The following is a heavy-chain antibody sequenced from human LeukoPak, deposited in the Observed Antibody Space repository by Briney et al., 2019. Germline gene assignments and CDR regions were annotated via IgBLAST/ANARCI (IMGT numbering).Heavy chain of an antibody. CDR3: ARDGSGDFWSGYYDY. Sequence: GGSLRLSCAASGFTFSSYWMTWVRQAPGKGLEWVAVISYDGSNKYYADSVKGRFTISRDNSKNTLYLQMNSLRAEDTAVYYCARDGSGDFWSGYYDYWGQGTLVTVSS. CDR1: GFTFSSYW. V-gene: IGHV3-30-3*01. CDR2: ISYDGSNK. D-gene: IGHD3-3*01. J-gene: IGHJ4*02.